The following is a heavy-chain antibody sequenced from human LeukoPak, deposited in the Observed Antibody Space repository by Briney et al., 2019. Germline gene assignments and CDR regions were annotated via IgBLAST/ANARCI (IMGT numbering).Heavy chain of an antibody. CDR1: AFTFRSYS. V-gene: IGHV3-23*01. CDR2: VGGSGGDT. Sequence: WGSLRLSWAASAFTFRSYSMSWVRQAPGKGLEWVSAVGGSGGDTYYADSVQGRFTISRDNSKNTVYLQMNSLRAEDTAIYYCAKDIGGSGPYWGQGTLVTVSS. J-gene: IGHJ4*02. D-gene: IGHD3-16*01. CDR3: AKDIGGSGPY.